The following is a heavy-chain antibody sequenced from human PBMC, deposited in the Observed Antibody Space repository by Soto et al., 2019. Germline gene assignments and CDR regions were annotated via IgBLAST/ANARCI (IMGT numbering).Heavy chain of an antibody. Sequence: LRLSCAASGFTFSSYGMHWVRQAPGKGLEWVAVISYDGSNKYYADSVKGRFTISRDNSKNTLYLQMNSLRAEDTAVYYCAKDPGGQAVALDYWGQGTLVTVSS. J-gene: IGHJ4*02. D-gene: IGHD6-19*01. CDR3: AKDPGGQAVALDY. V-gene: IGHV3-30*18. CDR2: ISYDGSNK. CDR1: GFTFSSYG.